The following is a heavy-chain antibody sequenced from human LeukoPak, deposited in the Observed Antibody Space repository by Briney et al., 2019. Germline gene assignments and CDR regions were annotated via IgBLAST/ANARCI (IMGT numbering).Heavy chain of an antibody. CDR2: IYSSGST. J-gene: IGHJ6*02. CDR1: GGSISDYY. V-gene: IGHV4-59*01. Sequence: SETLSLTCTVSGGSISDYYWSWIRQPPGRGLEWIGYIYSSGSTYYNPSLKSRVTISVDTSKNQFSLKLSSVTAADTAVYYCARADVWGQGTTVTVSS. CDR3: ARADV.